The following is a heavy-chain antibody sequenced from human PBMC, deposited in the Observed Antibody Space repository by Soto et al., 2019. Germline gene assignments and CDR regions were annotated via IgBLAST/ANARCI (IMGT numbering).Heavy chain of an antibody. V-gene: IGHV4-59*01. CDR3: TKDRGDSYGYAKYHYGLVV. CDR1: GGSISSYY. J-gene: IGHJ6*04. Sequence: SETLSLTCTVSGGSISSYYWSWIRQPPGKGLEWIGYIYYSGSTNYNPSLKSRVTISVDTSKNQFSLKLSSVTAADTAVYYCTKDRGDSYGYAKYHYGLVVWRKGTSVTVSS. D-gene: IGHD5-18*01. CDR2: IYYSGST.